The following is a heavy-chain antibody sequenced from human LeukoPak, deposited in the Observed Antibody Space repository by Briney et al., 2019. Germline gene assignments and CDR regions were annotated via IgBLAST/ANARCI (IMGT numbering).Heavy chain of an antibody. J-gene: IGHJ6*03. V-gene: IGHV4-34*01. D-gene: IGHD1-26*01. Sequence: SETLSLTCTVSGGSISSYYWSWIRQPPGKGLEWIGEINHSGSTNYNPSLKSRVTISVDTSKNQFSLKLSSVTAADTAVYYCARVVVGATQYYYYYYYMDVWGKGTTVTVSS. CDR1: GGSISSYY. CDR3: ARVVVGATQYYYYYYYMDV. CDR2: INHSGST.